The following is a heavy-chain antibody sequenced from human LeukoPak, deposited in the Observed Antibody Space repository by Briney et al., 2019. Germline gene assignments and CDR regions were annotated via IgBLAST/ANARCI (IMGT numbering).Heavy chain of an antibody. CDR1: GLSFSNTW. D-gene: IGHD3-10*01. V-gene: IGHV3-15*07. CDR3: TTDSAALNN. Sequence: GGSLRLSCAASGLSFSNTWMNWVRQAPGKGLEWVGRIMSKRNGEKVDYAAPVNGRFTISRDDSKNMLYLQMNSLTTDDTAVYYCTTDSAALNNWGQGTLVTVSS. J-gene: IGHJ4*02. CDR2: IMSKRNGEKV.